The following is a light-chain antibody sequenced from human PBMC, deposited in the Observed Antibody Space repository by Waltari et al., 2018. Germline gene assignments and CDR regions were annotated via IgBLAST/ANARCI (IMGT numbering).Light chain of an antibody. Sequence: EIVLTQSPATLSLSPGERATPSCRATQSVITFLAWYQQKPGQSPRLLIYDVSLRATGIPIRFSGSGSETDFTLTISSLEPEDFAVYYCQQRRNWPTFGGGTKVEVK. J-gene: IGKJ4*01. CDR1: QSVITF. V-gene: IGKV3-11*01. CDR3: QQRRNWPT. CDR2: DVS.